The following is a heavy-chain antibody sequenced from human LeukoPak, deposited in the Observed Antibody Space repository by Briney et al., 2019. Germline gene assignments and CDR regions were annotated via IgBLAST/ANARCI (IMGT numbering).Heavy chain of an antibody. Sequence: GGSLRLSCAASGFTFSSYWMSWVRQAPGKGLEWVANINQDGSEKYFVDSVKGRFTISRDNAKNSLYLQMNSLRAEDTAVYYCAELGVTMIGGVWGKGTTVTISS. CDR3: AELGVTMIGGV. V-gene: IGHV3-7*01. J-gene: IGHJ6*04. CDR1: GFTFSSYW. D-gene: IGHD3-10*02. CDR2: INQDGSEK.